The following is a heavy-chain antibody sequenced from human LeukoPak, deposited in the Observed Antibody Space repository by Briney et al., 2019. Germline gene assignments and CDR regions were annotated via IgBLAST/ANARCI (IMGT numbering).Heavy chain of an antibody. CDR3: AKPGHDSSGYYYGDNNSYFDY. Sequence: GGSLRLSCAASGFTFSSYAMSWVRQAPGKGLEWVSAISGSGGSTYYADSVKGRFTISRDNSKNTLYLQMNSLRAEDTAVYYCAKPGHDSSGYYYGDNNSYFDYWGQGTLVTVSP. CDR2: ISGSGGST. J-gene: IGHJ4*02. D-gene: IGHD3-22*01. CDR1: GFTFSSYA. V-gene: IGHV3-23*01.